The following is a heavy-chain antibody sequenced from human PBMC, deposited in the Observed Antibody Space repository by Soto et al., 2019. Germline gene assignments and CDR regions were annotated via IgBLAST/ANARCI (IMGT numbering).Heavy chain of an antibody. D-gene: IGHD3-10*01. CDR3: AKEMHYLWFGAHLIYGMDV. J-gene: IGHJ6*02. CDR2: ISYDGSNK. V-gene: IGHV3-30*18. CDR1: GFTFSSYG. Sequence: PGGSLRLSCAASGFTFSSYGMHWVRQAPGKGLEWVAVISYDGSNKYYADSVKGRFTISRDNSKNTLYLQMNSLRAEDTAVYYCAKEMHYLWFGAHLIYGMDVWGQGTTVTVS.